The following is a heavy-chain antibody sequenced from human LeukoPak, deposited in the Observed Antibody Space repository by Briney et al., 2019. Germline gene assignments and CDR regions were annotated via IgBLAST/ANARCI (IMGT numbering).Heavy chain of an antibody. D-gene: IGHD1-26*01. CDR3: ASLYDIVGTTVDY. CDR2: IDPNTGGT. CDR1: GYTFTNYY. J-gene: IGHJ4*02. Sequence: ASVKVSCTTSGYTFTNYYIHWVRQAPGQGLEWMGRIDPNTGGTKSAKNFQGRVTMTRDTSISTAYMALGGLRSDDTAVYYCASLYDIVGTTVDYWGQGTLVTVSS. V-gene: IGHV1-2*06.